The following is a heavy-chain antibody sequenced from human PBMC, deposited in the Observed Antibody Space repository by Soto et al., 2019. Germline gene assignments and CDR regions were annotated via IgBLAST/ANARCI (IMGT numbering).Heavy chain of an antibody. CDR3: ARVGSSPPGGMDV. Sequence: DAVQVSYKATGYTFTGYYMHWVRQAPGQGLEWMGWINPNSGGTNYAQKFQGWVTMTRDTSISTAYMELSRLRSDDTAVYYCARVGSSPPGGMDVWGQGTTVTVSS. D-gene: IGHD2-2*01. V-gene: IGHV1-2*04. CDR1: GYTFTGYY. CDR2: INPNSGGT. J-gene: IGHJ6*02.